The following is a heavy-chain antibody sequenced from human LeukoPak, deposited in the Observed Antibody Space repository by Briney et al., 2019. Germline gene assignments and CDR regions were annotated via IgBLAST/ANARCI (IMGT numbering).Heavy chain of an antibody. V-gene: IGHV3-74*01. Sequence: GGSLRLSCAASGFTFSNYWMHWVRQAPGKGLVWVSRINSDGSSTSYADSVKGRFTISRDNAKNTLYLQMNSLRAEDTAVYYCARDPPPGEDDSSGYHFDYWGQGTLVTVSS. CDR1: GFTFSNYW. CDR2: INSDGSST. D-gene: IGHD3-22*01. CDR3: ARDPPPGEDDSSGYHFDY. J-gene: IGHJ4*02.